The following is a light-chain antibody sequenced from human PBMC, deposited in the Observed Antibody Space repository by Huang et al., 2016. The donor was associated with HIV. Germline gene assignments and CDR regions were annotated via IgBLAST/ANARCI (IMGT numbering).Light chain of an antibody. CDR2: DAS. Sequence: EIVLTQSPATLSLSPGERATLSCRASQSVGSYLAWYQQKPGQAPRLLIYDASNRATGSPARFRGSGSGTDFSLTITSLEPEDFAVYYCQQHSNWPPYTFGQGTKLEIK. CDR3: QQHSNWPPYT. J-gene: IGKJ2*01. V-gene: IGKV3-11*01. CDR1: QSVGSY.